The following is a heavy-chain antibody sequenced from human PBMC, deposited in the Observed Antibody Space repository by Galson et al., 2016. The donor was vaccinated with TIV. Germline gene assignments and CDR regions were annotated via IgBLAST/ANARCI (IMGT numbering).Heavy chain of an antibody. J-gene: IGHJ4*02. V-gene: IGHV3-23*01. Sequence: SLRLSCAASGFRFNSYAMNWVRQAPGKGLEWVSSIGGTGGSTYYADSVEGRFTISRDSYKDTVYLQMNSLRAEDTAIYFCAKDRQWIPSSLDYWGQGILVTVSS. D-gene: IGHD5-18*01. CDR3: AKDRQWIPSSLDY. CDR2: IGGTGGST. CDR1: GFRFNSYA.